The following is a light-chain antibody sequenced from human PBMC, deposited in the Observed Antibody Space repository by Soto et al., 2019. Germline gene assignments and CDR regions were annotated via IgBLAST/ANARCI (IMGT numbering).Light chain of an antibody. J-gene: IGKJ1*01. CDR2: GAS. V-gene: IGKV3-20*01. CDR3: QQYGSSPRT. Sequence: EVVWTQSPGTLSLSPGERAIVACRSSQSVSSSYLAWYRQKPGQAPSLLIYGASSRATGIPDRFSGSGSGTDFTLTISRLEPEDFAVYYCQQYGSSPRTFGQGTKVDI. CDR1: QSVSSSY.